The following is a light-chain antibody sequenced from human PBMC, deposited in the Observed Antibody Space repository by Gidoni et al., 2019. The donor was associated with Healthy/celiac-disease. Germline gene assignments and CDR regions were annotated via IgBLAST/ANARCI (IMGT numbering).Light chain of an antibody. CDR1: SSDVGSYNL. CDR3: CSYAGSSTLV. J-gene: IGLJ2*01. CDR2: AVS. V-gene: IGLV2-23*02. Sequence: LTQPASVSGSPGQSITISCTGTSSDVGSYNLVSWYQQHPGKAPKLMIYAVSKRPSGVSNRFSGSKSGNTASLTISGLQAEDEADYYCCSYAGSSTLVFGGGTKLTVL.